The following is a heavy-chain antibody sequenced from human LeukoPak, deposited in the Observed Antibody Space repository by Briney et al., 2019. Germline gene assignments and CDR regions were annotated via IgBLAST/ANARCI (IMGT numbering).Heavy chain of an antibody. Sequence: SETRSLTCAVYGGSFSGYYWSWIRQPPGKGLEWIGEINHSGSTNYNPSLKSRVTISVDTSKNQFSLKLSSVTAADTAVYYCARGRERQQLDGYYFDYWGQGTLVTVSS. V-gene: IGHV4-34*01. CDR1: GGSFSGYY. CDR3: ARGRERQQLDGYYFDY. J-gene: IGHJ4*02. CDR2: INHSGST. D-gene: IGHD6-13*01.